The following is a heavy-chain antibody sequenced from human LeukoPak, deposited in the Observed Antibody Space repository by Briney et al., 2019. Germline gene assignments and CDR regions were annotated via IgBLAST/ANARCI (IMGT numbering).Heavy chain of an antibody. D-gene: IGHD1-26*01. CDR2: IYTKRCT. CDR3: ARAGSGSYDY. V-gene: IGHV4-61*02. Sequence: SLSLACSVHGGSISSGSYDWSWIRQPGVNGLEWIGRIYTKRCTNYNPSPKTPVTQTVDPSQHQFSLKLSSVTAADTAVYYWARAGSGSYDYWGQGTLVTVSS. J-gene: IGHJ4*02. CDR1: GGSISSGSYD.